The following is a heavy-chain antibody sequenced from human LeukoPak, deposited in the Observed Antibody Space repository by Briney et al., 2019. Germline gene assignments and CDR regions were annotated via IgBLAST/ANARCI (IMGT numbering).Heavy chain of an antibody. D-gene: IGHD1-26*01. Sequence: SETLSLTCAVSGVSISSNLWWTWVRQPPGKGLEWIAEIHHSGSINYNPSLKGRVTISVDKAKNQLSLNLNSVTAADTAVYYCARARSGKWGFDYWGQGTLVTVSS. CDR2: IHHSGSI. J-gene: IGHJ4*02. V-gene: IGHV4-4*02. CDR3: ARARSGKWGFDY. CDR1: GVSISSNLW.